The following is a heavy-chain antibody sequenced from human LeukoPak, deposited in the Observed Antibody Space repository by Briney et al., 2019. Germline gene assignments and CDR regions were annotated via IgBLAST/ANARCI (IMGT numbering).Heavy chain of an antibody. CDR3: ARGPWVDY. CDR1: GGSFSGYY. V-gene: IGHV4-34*01. D-gene: IGHD7-27*01. Sequence: PSETLSLTCAVYGGSFSGYYWSWIRQPPGKGLEWIGEINHSGSTNYNPSLKSRVTTSVDTSKNQFSLKLSSVTAADTAVYYCARGPWVDYWGQGTLVTVSS. CDR2: INHSGST. J-gene: IGHJ4*02.